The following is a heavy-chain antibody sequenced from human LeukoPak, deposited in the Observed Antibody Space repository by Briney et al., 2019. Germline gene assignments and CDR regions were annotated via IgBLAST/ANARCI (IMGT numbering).Heavy chain of an antibody. J-gene: IGHJ5*02. CDR2: ISSSSSYI. D-gene: IGHD2-15*01. CDR3: ARGYCSGGSCYHNWFDP. CDR1: GFTFSSYS. Sequence: GGSLRLSCAASGFTFSSYSMNWVRQAPGKGLEWVSSISSSSSYIYYADSVKGRFTISRYNAKNSLYLQMNSLRAEDTAVYYCARGYCSGGSCYHNWFDPWGQGTLVTVSS. V-gene: IGHV3-21*01.